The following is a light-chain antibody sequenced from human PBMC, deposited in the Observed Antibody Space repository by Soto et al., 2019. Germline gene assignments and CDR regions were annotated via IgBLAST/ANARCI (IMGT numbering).Light chain of an antibody. CDR1: SSDVGSYNL. Sequence: QSVLTQPASVSGSPGQSITLSYTGTSSDVGSYNLVSWYQQHPGKAPKLMIYEGSKRPSGVSNRFSGSKSGNTASLTISGLQAEDEADYYCCSYAGSSTFPYVFGTGTKVTVL. V-gene: IGLV2-23*03. J-gene: IGLJ1*01. CDR2: EGS. CDR3: CSYAGSSTFPYV.